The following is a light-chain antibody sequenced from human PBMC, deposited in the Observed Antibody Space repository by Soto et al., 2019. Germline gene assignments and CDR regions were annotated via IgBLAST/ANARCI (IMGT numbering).Light chain of an antibody. Sequence: EIVLTQSPATLSLSPGERATISCRASQSVSSYLAWYQQKPCQAPRLLILGASTRATGIPARFSGSGSGTEFTLSISSLQSEDFAVYYCKQYKEWPTFTFGQGTRLEIK. CDR1: QSVSSY. CDR3: KQYKEWPTFT. J-gene: IGKJ5*01. V-gene: IGKV3-15*01. CDR2: GAS.